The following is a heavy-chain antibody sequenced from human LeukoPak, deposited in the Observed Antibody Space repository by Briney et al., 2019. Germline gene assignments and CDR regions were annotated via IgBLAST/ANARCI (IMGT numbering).Heavy chain of an antibody. D-gene: IGHD6-6*01. J-gene: IGHJ4*02. V-gene: IGHV3-21*04. Sequence: GGSLRLSCAASGFTFSSYSMNWVRQAPGKGLEWVSSISSSSSYIYYADSVKGRFTISRDNAKNSLYLQMNSLRAEDTAVYYCANWGWASSSGYWGQGTLVTVSS. CDR1: GFTFSSYS. CDR2: ISSSSSYI. CDR3: ANWGWASSSGY.